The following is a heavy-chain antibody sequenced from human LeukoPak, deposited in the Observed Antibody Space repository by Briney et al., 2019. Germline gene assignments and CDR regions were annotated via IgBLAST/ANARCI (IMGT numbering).Heavy chain of an antibody. CDR1: GYSFTSYW. CDR2: IYPGDSDT. D-gene: IGHD3-10*01. CDR3: ACYHVYGSGSYYNPIY. V-gene: IGHV5-51*01. Sequence: GESLKISCKGSGYSFTSYWIGWVRQMPGKGLEWMGSIYPGDSDTRYSPSFQGQVTISADKSISTAYLQWSSLQASDTAMYYCACYHVYGSGSYYNPIYWGQGPLVTVSS. J-gene: IGHJ4*02.